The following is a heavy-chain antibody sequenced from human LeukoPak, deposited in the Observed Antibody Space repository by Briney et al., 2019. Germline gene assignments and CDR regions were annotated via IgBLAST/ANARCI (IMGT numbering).Heavy chain of an antibody. D-gene: IGHD3-9*01. CDR1: GGSFNGYY. CDR2: INDSRST. J-gene: IGHJ4*02. Sequence: PSETLSLTCAVHGGSFNGYYWSWIRQPPGKGLEWIGEINDSRSTKYNPSLKSRVTISVDTSKNQFSLKLNSVTAADTAAYYCARGPPVVYDVLTGYYRFDYWGQGTLVTVSS. V-gene: IGHV4-34*01. CDR3: ARGPPVVYDVLTGYYRFDY.